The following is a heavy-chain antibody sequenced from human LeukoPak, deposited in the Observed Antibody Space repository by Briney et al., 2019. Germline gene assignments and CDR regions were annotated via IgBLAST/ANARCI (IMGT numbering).Heavy chain of an antibody. D-gene: IGHD6-13*01. CDR2: IRYDGSNK. Sequence: HPGGSLRLSCAASGFTFSSYGMHWVRQAPGKGLEWVAFIRYDGSNKYYADSVKGRFTISRDNSKNTLYLQMNSLRAEDTAVYYCARGQQLVPKHDYRGQGTLVTVSS. J-gene: IGHJ4*02. V-gene: IGHV3-30*02. CDR3: ARGQQLVPKHDY. CDR1: GFTFSSYG.